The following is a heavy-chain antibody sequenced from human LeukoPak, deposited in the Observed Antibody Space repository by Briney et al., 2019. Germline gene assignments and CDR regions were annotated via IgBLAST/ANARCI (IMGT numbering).Heavy chain of an antibody. V-gene: IGHV4-39*07. Sequence: SQTLSLTCTVSGGSISSGSYYWGWIRQPPGKGLEWIGSIYYSGSTYYNPSLKSRVTISVDTSKNQFSLKLSSVTAADTAVYYCARGKDASFDYWGQGTLVTVSS. CDR2: IYYSGST. J-gene: IGHJ4*02. CDR3: ARGKDASFDY. CDR1: GGSISSGSYY.